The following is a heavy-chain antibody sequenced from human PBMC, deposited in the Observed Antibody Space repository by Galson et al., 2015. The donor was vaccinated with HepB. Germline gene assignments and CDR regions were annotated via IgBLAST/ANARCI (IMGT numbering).Heavy chain of an antibody. CDR1: GYTFTSYY. CDR3: ARREYSGYDWGLLDY. J-gene: IGHJ4*02. CDR2: INPSGGST. V-gene: IGHV1-46*01. D-gene: IGHD5-12*01. Sequence: SVKVSCKASGYTFTSYYMHWVRQAPGQGLEWMGIINPSGGSTSYAQKFQGRVTMTRDTSTSTVYMELSSLRSEDTAVYYCARREYSGYDWGLLDYWSQGTLVTVSS.